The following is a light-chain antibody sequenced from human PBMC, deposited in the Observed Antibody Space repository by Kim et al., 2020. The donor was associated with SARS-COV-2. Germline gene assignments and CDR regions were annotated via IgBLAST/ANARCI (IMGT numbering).Light chain of an antibody. CDR3: QSYDSTSHV. CDR1: SGGIGSNY. V-gene: IGLV6-57*04. CDR2: ESN. Sequence: NFMLTQPHSVSESPGKTVTISCTRSSGGIGSNYVQWYQQRPGSAPTTVIYESNQRPSGVPDRFSGSIDTSSNSASLTTSGLKTEDEADYYCQSYDSTSHVFGGGTKVTVL. J-gene: IGLJ3*02.